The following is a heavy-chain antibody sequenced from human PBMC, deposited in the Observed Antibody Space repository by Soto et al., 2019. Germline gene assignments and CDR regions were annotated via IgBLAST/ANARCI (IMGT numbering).Heavy chain of an antibody. CDR1: GYTFIRYG. D-gene: IGHD3-16*01. CDR3: ARGGYYDNTWGKLSHYGLDV. Sequence: QVQLVQSAAEVKKPGASVKVSCKASGYTFIRYGITWVRQAPGQGLEWMGWISPYNDYTIYAQKVQGRVTMNPETTTRTVYMELKSLKSDDTAVYYCARGGYYDNTWGKLSHYGLDVWGQGTSVTVSS. V-gene: IGHV1-18*01. CDR2: ISPYNDYT. J-gene: IGHJ6*02.